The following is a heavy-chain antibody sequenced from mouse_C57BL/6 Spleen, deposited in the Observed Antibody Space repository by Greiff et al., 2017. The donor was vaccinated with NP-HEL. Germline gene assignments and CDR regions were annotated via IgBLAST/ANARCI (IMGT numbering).Heavy chain of an antibody. V-gene: IGHV1-42*01. CDR2: INPSTGGT. D-gene: IGHD2-3*01. CDR3: ARGGPYDGYYDV. J-gene: IGHJ1*03. CDR1: GYSFTGYY. Sequence: EVQLQQSGPELVKPGASVKISCKASGYSFTGYYMNWVKQSPEKSLEWIGEINPSTGGTTYNQKFKAKATLTVDKSSSTAYMQLKSLTSEDSAVYYCARGGPYDGYYDVWGTGTTVTVSS.